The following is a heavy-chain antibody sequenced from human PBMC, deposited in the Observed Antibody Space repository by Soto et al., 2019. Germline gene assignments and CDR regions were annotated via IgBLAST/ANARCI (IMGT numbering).Heavy chain of an antibody. Sequence: QVQLQESGPGLVKPSETLSLTCTVSGGSISSYYWSWLRQPPGKGLAWIGYIYYSGSTNYKPSFKERVTISVATFKNQCSLKLSSVTAADTAVYYWAGGNRKRAVAGTFDYWGQGTLVTVSS. CDR2: IYYSGST. CDR1: GGSISSYY. D-gene: IGHD6-19*01. CDR3: AGGNRKRAVAGTFDY. J-gene: IGHJ4*02. V-gene: IGHV4-59*01.